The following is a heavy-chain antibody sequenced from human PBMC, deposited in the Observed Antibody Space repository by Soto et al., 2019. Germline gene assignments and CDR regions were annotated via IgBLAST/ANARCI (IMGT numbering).Heavy chain of an antibody. V-gene: IGHV4-59*01. CDR1: GGSISNYY. CDR2: VHFSGTA. J-gene: IGHJ5*02. CDR3: ARDNIRGVISWFDP. D-gene: IGHD3-10*01. Sequence: PSETLSLTCTVSGGSISNYYWNWIRQSPGKGPERIGYVHFSGTANYNPSLKSRVTISVDKSKNQFSLHLRSVSTADTAIYYCARDNIRGVISWFDPWGQGTLVTVSS.